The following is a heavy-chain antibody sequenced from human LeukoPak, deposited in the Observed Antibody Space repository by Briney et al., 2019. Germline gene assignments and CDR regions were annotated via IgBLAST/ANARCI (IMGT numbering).Heavy chain of an antibody. V-gene: IGHV1-2*02. CDR1: GYTFTVYY. J-gene: IGHJ4*02. CDR3: TRDSLPGIIASIFDS. D-gene: IGHD3-10*01. CDR2: IKPNSGGT. Sequence: ASVKVSCKASGYTFTVYYIHWVRQAPGQGLEWMGWIKPNSGGTKYAQNFQGRVTLTKDTSINTAYMELSRLRSDDTAIYYCTRDSLPGIIASIFDSWGQGTLVTVSS.